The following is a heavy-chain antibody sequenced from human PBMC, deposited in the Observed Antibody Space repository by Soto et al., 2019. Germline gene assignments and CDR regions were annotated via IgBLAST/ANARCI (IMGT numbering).Heavy chain of an antibody. Sequence: EVQLVESGGGLVKPGGSLRLSCAASGFTFSSYSMNWVRQAPGKGLEWVSSISSSSSYIYYADSVKGRFTISSDNAKNSLYLQMNSLRAEDTAVYYCARDNGYSYGPDYYYYGMDVWGQGTTVTVSS. CDR3: ARDNGYSYGPDYYYYGMDV. V-gene: IGHV3-21*01. CDR2: ISSSSSYI. J-gene: IGHJ6*02. D-gene: IGHD5-18*01. CDR1: GFTFSSYS.